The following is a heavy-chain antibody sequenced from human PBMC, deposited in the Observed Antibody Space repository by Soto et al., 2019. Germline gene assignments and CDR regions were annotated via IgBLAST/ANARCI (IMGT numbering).Heavy chain of an antibody. CDR2: INPSGGST. CDR1: GYTFTGYY. Sequence: GASVKVSCKASGYTFTGYYMHWVRQAPGQGLEWMGIINPSGGSTSYAQKFQGRVTMTRDTSTSTVYMELSSLRSEDTAVYYCARAVSMTTVTLASGRDDYWGQGTLVTVSS. D-gene: IGHD4-17*01. J-gene: IGHJ4*02. V-gene: IGHV1-46*03. CDR3: ARAVSMTTVTLASGRDDY.